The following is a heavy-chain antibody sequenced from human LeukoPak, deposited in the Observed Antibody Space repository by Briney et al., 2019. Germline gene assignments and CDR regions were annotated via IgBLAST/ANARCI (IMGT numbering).Heavy chain of an antibody. V-gene: IGHV4-4*02. Sequence: SETLSLTCAVSGGSISSSNWWSWVRQPPGRGLEWIGEIYHSGSTNYNPSLKSRVTISVDKSKNQFSPKLSSVTAADTAVYYCAGPYCGGDCYSGGYYYYYGMDVWGQGTTVTVSS. D-gene: IGHD2-21*02. CDR2: IYHSGST. J-gene: IGHJ6*02. CDR3: AGPYCGGDCYSGGYYYYYGMDV. CDR1: GGSISSSNW.